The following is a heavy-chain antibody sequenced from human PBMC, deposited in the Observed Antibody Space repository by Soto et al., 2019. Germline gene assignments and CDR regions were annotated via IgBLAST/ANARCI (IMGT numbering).Heavy chain of an antibody. CDR3: AKSSNPVELVGMDV. J-gene: IGHJ6*02. Sequence: GGSLRLSCAASGFTFSSYAMSWVRQAPGKGLEWVSAISGSGGSTYYADSVKGRFTISRDNSKNTLYLQMNSLRAEDTAVYYCAKSSNPVELVGMDVWGQGTTVTVSS. CDR1: GFTFSSYA. D-gene: IGHD4-4*01. V-gene: IGHV3-23*01. CDR2: ISGSGGST.